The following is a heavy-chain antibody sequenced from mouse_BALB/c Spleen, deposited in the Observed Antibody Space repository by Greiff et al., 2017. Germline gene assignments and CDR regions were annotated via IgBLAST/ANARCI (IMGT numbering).Heavy chain of an antibody. J-gene: IGHJ3*01. Sequence: QVQLQQSGAELVRPGASVKLSCKASGYSFTSYWMNWVKQRPGQGLEWIGMIHPSDSETRLNQKFKDKATLTVDKSSSTAYMQLSSPTSEDSAVYYCARTGDMAYGNTGGFAYWGQGTLVTVSA. CDR1: GYSFTSYW. CDR3: ARTGDMAYGNTGGFAY. D-gene: IGHD2-1*01. V-gene: IGHV1-61*01. CDR2: IHPSDSET.